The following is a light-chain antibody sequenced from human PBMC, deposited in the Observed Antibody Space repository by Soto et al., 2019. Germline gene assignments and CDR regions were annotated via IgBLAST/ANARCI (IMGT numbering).Light chain of an antibody. CDR3: QQRSNWPYT. CDR1: QSVSRY. V-gene: IGKV3-11*01. J-gene: IGKJ2*01. CDR2: DAS. Sequence: EIVLTQSPATLSLSPGERATLSCRASQSVSRYLAWYQQKPVQAPRLLIYDASNRATGISARFSGSGSGTDFTLTISSLEPEDFAVYYCQQRSNWPYTFGQGTKLEIK.